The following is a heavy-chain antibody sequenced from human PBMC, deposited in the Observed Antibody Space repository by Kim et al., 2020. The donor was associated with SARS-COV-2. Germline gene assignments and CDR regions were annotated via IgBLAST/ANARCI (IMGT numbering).Heavy chain of an antibody. Sequence: GGSLRLSCAASGFTFSSYAMHWVRQAPGKGLEWVAVISYDGSNKYYVDSVKGRFTISRDNSKNTLYLQMNSLRAEDTAVYYCARVPHYARIAAAATWGQGTLVTVSS. J-gene: IGHJ5*02. CDR3: ARVPHYARIAAAAT. CDR1: GFTFSSYA. D-gene: IGHD6-13*01. CDR2: ISYDGSNK. V-gene: IGHV3-30*04.